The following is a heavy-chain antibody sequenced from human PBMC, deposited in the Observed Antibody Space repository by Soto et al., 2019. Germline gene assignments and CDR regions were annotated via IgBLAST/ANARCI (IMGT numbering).Heavy chain of an antibody. D-gene: IGHD5-12*01. CDR2: IINILGIE. Sequence: SVKVSCKASGGTFSSYTVSCVRQAPGQRLEWMGRIINILGIEKNEQKFQARVTITADKSTSTDYIDTSSMRSEHIAVYYCARSGVEMATIPGYWGQGTLVTVSS. V-gene: IGHV1-69*02. J-gene: IGHJ4*02. CDR1: GGTFSSYT. CDR3: ARSGVEMATIPGY.